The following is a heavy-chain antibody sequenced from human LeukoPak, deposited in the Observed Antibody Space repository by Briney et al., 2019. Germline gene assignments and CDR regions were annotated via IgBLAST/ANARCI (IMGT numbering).Heavy chain of an antibody. Sequence: SQTLSLTCAISGDSVSSNSAAWNWIRQSPSRGLEWLGRTYYRSKWYNDYAVSVKSRITINPDTSKNQFSLQLNSVTPEDTAVYYCARALAAAAAAWDYYYYMDVWGKGTTVTVSS. CDR1: GDSVSSNSAA. CDR3: ARALAAAAAAWDYYYYMDV. CDR2: TYYRSKWYN. V-gene: IGHV6-1*01. D-gene: IGHD6-13*01. J-gene: IGHJ6*03.